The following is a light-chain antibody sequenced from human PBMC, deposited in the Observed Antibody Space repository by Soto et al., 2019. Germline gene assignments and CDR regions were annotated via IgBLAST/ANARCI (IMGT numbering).Light chain of an antibody. Sequence: AIRMTQSPSSFSASTGDRVTITCRASQDISTYLAWYQQKPGKAPKLLIYAASTLQTGVPSRFSGSGSGTDFSLTISSLEPEDLAVYYCQQRSTWPLTFGGGTKVEIK. V-gene: IGKV1-8*01. CDR1: QDISTY. CDR2: AAS. J-gene: IGKJ4*01. CDR3: QQRSTWPLT.